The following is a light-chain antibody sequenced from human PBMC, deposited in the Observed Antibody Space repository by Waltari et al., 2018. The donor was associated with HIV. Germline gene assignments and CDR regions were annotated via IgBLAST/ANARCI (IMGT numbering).Light chain of an antibody. CDR3: QQSYSTPRT. CDR2: AAS. J-gene: IGKJ2*01. CDR1: QNIDNF. V-gene: IGKV1-39*01. Sequence: DIQMTQSPSSLSASVGDRDTITCRASQNIDNFLTWYQHKPGKAPKPLIYAASSLQSGVPSRFSGSGSGTDFSLTISSLQPEDVATYHCQQSYSTPRTFGQGTNLEIK.